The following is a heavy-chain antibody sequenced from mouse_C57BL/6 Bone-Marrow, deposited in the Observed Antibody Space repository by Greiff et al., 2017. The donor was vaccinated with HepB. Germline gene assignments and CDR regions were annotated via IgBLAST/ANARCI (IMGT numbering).Heavy chain of an antibody. CDR3: ARQGTSDYDRAWFAY. CDR1: GFTFSSYT. CDR2: ISGGGGNT. J-gene: IGHJ3*01. Sequence: EVKLVESGGGLVKPGGSLKLSCAASGFTFSSYTMSWVRQTPEKRLEWVATISGGGGNTYYPDSVKGRFTISRDNAKNTLYLQMSSLRSEDTALYYCARQGTSDYDRAWFAYLGQGTLVTVSA. D-gene: IGHD2-4*01. V-gene: IGHV5-9*01.